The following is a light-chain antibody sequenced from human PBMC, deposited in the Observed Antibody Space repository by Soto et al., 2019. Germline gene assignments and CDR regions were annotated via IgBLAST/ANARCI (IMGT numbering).Light chain of an antibody. CDR3: QQYNSWPLT. Sequence: MELTKSPGTLSLSPGQRATLCCRASQSVSSSYLAWYQQKPGQAPRLLIYGASTRAAGIPARFSGSGSGTEFTLTISSLQSEDFAVYYCQQYNSWPLTFGGGTKVDIK. CDR1: QSVSSSY. J-gene: IGKJ4*01. CDR2: GAS. V-gene: IGKV3-15*01.